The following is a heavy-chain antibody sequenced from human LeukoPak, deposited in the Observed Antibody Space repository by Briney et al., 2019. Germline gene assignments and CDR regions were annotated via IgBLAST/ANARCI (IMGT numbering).Heavy chain of an antibody. V-gene: IGHV1-69*05. CDR2: IIPIFGTA. CDR3: ARGYSSSWYSPDY. Sequence: VKVSCKASGGTFSSYAISWVRQAPGQGLEWMRGIIPIFGTANYAQKFQGRVTITTDESTSTAYMELSSLRSEDTAVYYCARGYSSSWYSPDYWGQGTLVTVSS. CDR1: GGTFSSYA. J-gene: IGHJ4*02. D-gene: IGHD6-13*01.